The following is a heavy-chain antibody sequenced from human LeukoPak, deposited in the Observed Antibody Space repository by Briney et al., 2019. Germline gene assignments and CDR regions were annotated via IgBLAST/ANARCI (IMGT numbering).Heavy chain of an antibody. CDR2: ISSSGSTI. CDR3: AKGLYDSSGYYLYDGYYYGMDV. V-gene: IGHV3-11*04. J-gene: IGHJ6*02. CDR1: GFTFSDYY. Sequence: KPGGSLRLSCAASGFTFSDYYMSWIRQAPGKGLEWVSYISSSGSTIYYADSVKGRFTISRDNAKNSLYLQMNSLRAEDTAVYYCAKGLYDSSGYYLYDGYYYGMDVWGQGTTVTVSS. D-gene: IGHD3-22*01.